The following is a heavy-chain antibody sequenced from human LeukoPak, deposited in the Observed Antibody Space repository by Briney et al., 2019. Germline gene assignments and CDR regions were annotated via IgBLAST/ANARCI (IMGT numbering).Heavy chain of an antibody. CDR1: GGSISSYY. Sequence: SETLSRTCTVSGGSISSYYWSWIRQPPGKGLEWIGYIYRSGSTNHNPSLKSRVTISVDTSKNQFSLKLSSVTAADTAVYYCARDGYSGNDGIWGQGTLVTVSS. J-gene: IGHJ4*02. D-gene: IGHD5-12*01. CDR2: IYRSGST. V-gene: IGHV4-59*01. CDR3: ARDGYSGNDGI.